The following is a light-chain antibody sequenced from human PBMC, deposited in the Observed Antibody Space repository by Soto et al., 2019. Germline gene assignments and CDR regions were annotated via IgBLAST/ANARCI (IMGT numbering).Light chain of an antibody. CDR1: QSVSHY. V-gene: IGKV3-11*01. CDR3: QQCNNWPPIT. J-gene: IGKJ5*01. Sequence: EIVLTQSPATLSLSPGERATLSCRASQSVSHYLAWYQQRPGQAPRLLIYDASSRAPGIPARFSGSGSGTDFTLTISSLEPEDFAVYYCQQCNNWPPITFGQGTRLXIK. CDR2: DAS.